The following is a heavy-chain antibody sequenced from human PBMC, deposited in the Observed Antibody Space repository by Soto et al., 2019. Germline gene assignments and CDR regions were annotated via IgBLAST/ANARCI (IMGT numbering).Heavy chain of an antibody. J-gene: IGHJ4*02. CDR1: GFTFSGFD. CDR2: IGTAVDT. CDR3: ARGQQVGAHFFDS. D-gene: IGHD2-15*01. V-gene: IGHV3-13*01. Sequence: GGSLRLSCEASGFTFSGFDMHWVRQPTGKGLEWVSTIGTAVDTYYAVSVKGRFTISRDNAKNSLSLQMNSLRAGDTAVYFCARGQQVGAHFFDSWGQGTPVTVSS.